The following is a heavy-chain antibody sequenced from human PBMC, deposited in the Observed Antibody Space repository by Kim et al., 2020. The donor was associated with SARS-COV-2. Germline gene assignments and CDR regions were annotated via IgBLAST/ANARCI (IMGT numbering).Heavy chain of an antibody. V-gene: IGHV7-4-1*02. CDR3: ACDDRITIFWEVYFDL. CDR1: GYTFNSYS. CDR2: INTNTGHP. D-gene: IGHD3-10*02. J-gene: IGHJ2*01. Sequence: ASVKVSCKASGYTFNSYSINWVRQVPGQGLEWMGWINTNTGHPTYAQGFTARFVFSLDTSVSTAYLQIRSLKAGDTPIYYFACDDRITIFWEVYFDLWGR.